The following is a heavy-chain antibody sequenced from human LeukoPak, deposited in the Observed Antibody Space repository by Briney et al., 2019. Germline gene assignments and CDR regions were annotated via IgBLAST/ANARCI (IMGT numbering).Heavy chain of an antibody. J-gene: IGHJ6*04. Sequence: GGSLRLSCAASGFMFNDYYMNWVRQAPGKGLEWVSYISSSGSTIYYADSVKGRFTISRDNAKNSLYLQMNSLRAEDTAVYYCAELGITMIGGVWGKGTTVTISS. CDR2: ISSSGSTI. V-gene: IGHV3-11*04. CDR1: GFMFNDYY. CDR3: AELGITMIGGV. D-gene: IGHD3-10*02.